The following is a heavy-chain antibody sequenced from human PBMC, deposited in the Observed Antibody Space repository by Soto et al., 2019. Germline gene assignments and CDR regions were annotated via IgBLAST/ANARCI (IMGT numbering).Heavy chain of an antibody. J-gene: IGHJ5*02. V-gene: IGHV3-9*01. CDR2: ISWNSGSI. Sequence: EVQLVESGGGLVQPGRSLRLSCAASGFTFDDSTIHWVRQAPGKGLEWVSGISWNSGSIGYADSVKGRFTISRDNAKNSLYPQKNKLGAGDTALYYLTKDANPGGGAGWFDPWGQGTLVNVSS. CDR1: GFTFDDST. D-gene: IGHD3-10*01. CDR3: TKDANPGGGAGWFDP.